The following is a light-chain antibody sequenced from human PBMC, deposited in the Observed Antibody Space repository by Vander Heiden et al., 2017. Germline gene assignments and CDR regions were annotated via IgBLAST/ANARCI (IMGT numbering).Light chain of an antibody. CDR3: QQYNNWPPDT. J-gene: IGKJ1*01. CDR2: GAS. Sequence: EIVMTQCPATLSVSPGERATLSCRASQSVSSNLAWYQQKPGQAPRLLIYGASTRATGIPARFSGSGSGTEFTLTISSLQSEDVAGYYCQQYNNWPPDTFGQGTKVEIK. V-gene: IGKV3-15*01. CDR1: QSVSSN.